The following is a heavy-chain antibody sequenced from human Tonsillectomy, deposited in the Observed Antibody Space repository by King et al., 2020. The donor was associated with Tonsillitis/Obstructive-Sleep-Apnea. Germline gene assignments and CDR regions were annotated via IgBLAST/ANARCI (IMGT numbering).Heavy chain of an antibody. V-gene: IGHV4-4*02. CDR2: IYHSGST. J-gene: IGHJ6*03. CDR1: GGSMSSKNW. Sequence: MQLQESGPGLVKPSGTLSLTCAVSGGSMSSKNWWSWVRQPPGKGLEWIGEIYHSGSTNYNRSLKSRVTMSVDKSKSQFSLKLSSVTAADPAVYSCVRESPFGAVYFYFYMDVWGKGTTVTVSS. CDR3: VRESPFGAVYFYFYMDV. D-gene: IGHD4/OR15-4a*01.